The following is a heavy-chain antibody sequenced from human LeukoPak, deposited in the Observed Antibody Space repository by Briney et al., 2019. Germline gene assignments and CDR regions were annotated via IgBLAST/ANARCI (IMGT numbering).Heavy chain of an antibody. J-gene: IGHJ4*02. V-gene: IGHV3-74*01. Sequence: GGSLRLSCAASGFTFSSYWMHWVRQGPGKGLVWVSRINSDGSITSYADSVKGRFTISRDNAKNTLYLQMDSLRAEDTAVYYCARGARYGDYEAVDYWGQGTLVTVSS. CDR3: ARGARYGDYEAVDY. CDR2: INSDGSIT. D-gene: IGHD4-17*01. CDR1: GFTFSSYW.